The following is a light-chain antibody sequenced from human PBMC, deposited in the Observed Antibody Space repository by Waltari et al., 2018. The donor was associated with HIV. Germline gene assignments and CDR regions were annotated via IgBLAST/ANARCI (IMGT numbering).Light chain of an antibody. J-gene: IGLJ3*02. CDR1: SRAVVGYNY. V-gene: IGLV2-8*01. Sequence: QSALTQPPSASGSPGQSVTISCTGTSRAVVGYNYVSWYQHHPGKAPKLMIYEVSKRPSGVPDRFSGSKSGNMASLIVSGLQAEDEADYYCSSYVGSNKWVFGGGTKLTVL. CDR3: SSYVGSNKWV. CDR2: EVS.